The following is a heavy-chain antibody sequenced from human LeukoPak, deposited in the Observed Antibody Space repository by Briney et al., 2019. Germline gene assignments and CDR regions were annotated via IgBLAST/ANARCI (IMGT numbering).Heavy chain of an antibody. CDR1: GYTFSGYY. CDR3: ASGDRVTMLRGGNIGYFDY. V-gene: IGHV1-2*02. D-gene: IGHD3-10*01. J-gene: IGHJ4*02. CDR2: INPNSGGT. Sequence: ASVKVSCKASGYTFSGYYMHWVRQAPGQGLEWMGWINPNSGGTDYAQKFQGRVTMTRDTSISTAYMELSRLRYDDTAVYYCASGDRVTMLRGGNIGYFDYWGQGTLVTVSS.